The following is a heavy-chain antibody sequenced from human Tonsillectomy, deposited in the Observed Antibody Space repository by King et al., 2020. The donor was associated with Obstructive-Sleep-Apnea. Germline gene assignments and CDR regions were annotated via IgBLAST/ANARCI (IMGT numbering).Heavy chain of an antibody. CDR3: ARDREYSYGFDY. Sequence: VQLVESGGGVVQPGRSLRLSCAASGFTFSSYAMNWVRQAPGKGLEWVAVISYDGSNKYYADSVEGRCTICRDNFKNTLYLQMHSLRAEDTAVYYCARDREYSYGFDYWGQGTLVTVSS. D-gene: IGHD5-18*01. CDR2: ISYDGSNK. J-gene: IGHJ4*02. V-gene: IGHV3-30-3*01. CDR1: GFTFSSYA.